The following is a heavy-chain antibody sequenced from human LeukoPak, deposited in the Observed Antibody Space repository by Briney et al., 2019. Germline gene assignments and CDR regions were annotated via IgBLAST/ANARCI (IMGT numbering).Heavy chain of an antibody. D-gene: IGHD3-3*01. CDR1: GGSISSGDYY. CDR2: IYYSGST. J-gene: IGHJ5*02. V-gene: IGHV4-30-4*01. Sequence: SETLSLTCTVSGGSISSGDYYWSWIRQPPGKGLEWIGYIYYSGSTYYNPSLKSRVTISVDTSKNQFSLKLSSVTAADTAVYYCARGGEAIFGVVIIPFWFDPWGQGTLVTVSS. CDR3: ARGGEAIFGVVIIPFWFDP.